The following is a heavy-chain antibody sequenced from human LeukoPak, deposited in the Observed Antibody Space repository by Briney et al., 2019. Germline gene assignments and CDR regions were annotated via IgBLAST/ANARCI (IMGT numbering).Heavy chain of an antibody. J-gene: IGHJ4*02. CDR3: ARDNSGSFPPIFDL. CDR2: VYTRGSA. Sequence: SQTLSLTCTVSGDSMTSGSYYWSWIRQPAGKGLEWIGRVYTRGSATYNPSLKSRVTLSVDTSNNQVSLRLTSVTAADTAVYYCARDNSGSFPPIFDLWGQGFQVTVSS. CDR1: GDSMTSGSYY. V-gene: IGHV4-61*02. D-gene: IGHD1-26*01.